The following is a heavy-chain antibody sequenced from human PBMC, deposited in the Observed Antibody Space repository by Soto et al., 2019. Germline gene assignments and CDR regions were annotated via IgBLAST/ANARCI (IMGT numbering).Heavy chain of an antibody. Sequence: QVQLVESGGGVVQPGRSLRLSCAASGFTFSSYGMHWVRQAPGKGLEWVAVISYDGSDKYYADSVKGRFTISRDNSKNTLYLQMNSLRAEDTAVYYCAKEIGNNFYGMDVWGQGTTVTVSS. CDR2: ISYDGSDK. J-gene: IGHJ6*02. D-gene: IGHD1-1*01. CDR3: AKEIGNNFYGMDV. CDR1: GFTFSSYG. V-gene: IGHV3-30*18.